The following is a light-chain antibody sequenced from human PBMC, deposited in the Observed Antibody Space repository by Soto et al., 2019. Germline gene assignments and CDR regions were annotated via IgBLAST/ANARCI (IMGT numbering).Light chain of an antibody. CDR2: GVS. CDR3: NQTYMVQYI. J-gene: IGKJ2*01. CDR1: QSVSTY. Sequence: DIQMTQSPSSLSASVGDRVTITCRASQSVSTYLNWYSQKSGGAPKLLIHGVSKLENGTPSRFSGSALAKSSTLPFNTLQLEDFGFYFCNQTYMVQYILGKGTKVEI. V-gene: IGKV1-39*01.